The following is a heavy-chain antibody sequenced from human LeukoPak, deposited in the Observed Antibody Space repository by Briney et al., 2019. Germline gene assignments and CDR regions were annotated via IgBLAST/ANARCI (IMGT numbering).Heavy chain of an antibody. V-gene: IGHV4-59*02. CDR2: IYYSGSN. D-gene: IGHD3-3*01. J-gene: IGHJ5*02. CDR3: ARVRIFGVVPNWFDP. CDR1: GGSVSRYC. Sequence: LGSLAVACTVSGGSVSRYCWCWIRQAPGQGVEWIGYIYYSGSNNYNPTRKSRVTISVDTSKNQFSLKLSSVTAADTAVYYCARVRIFGVVPNWFDPWGQGTLVTVSS.